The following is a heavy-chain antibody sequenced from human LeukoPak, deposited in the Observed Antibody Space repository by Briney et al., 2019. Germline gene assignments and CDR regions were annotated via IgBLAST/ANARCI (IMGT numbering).Heavy chain of an antibody. CDR3: ARVRTDYYGSGSYYRYYYYGMDV. CDR1: GGSISSSNW. V-gene: IGHV4-4*02. J-gene: IGHJ6*04. Sequence: SETLSLTCAVSGGSISSSNWWSWVRQPPGQGLEWIGEIYHSGSTNYNPSLKSRVTISVDKSKNQFSLKLSSVTAADTAVYYCARVRTDYYGSGSYYRYYYYGMDVWGKGTTVTVSS. CDR2: IYHSGST. D-gene: IGHD3-10*01.